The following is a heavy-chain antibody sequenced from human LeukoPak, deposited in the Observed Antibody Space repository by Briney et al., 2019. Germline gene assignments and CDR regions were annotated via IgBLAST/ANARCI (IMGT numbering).Heavy chain of an antibody. Sequence: SVKVSCKASGGTFSSYAISWVRQAPGQGLEWMGGIIPIFGTANYAQKFQGRVTITADESTSTAYMELSSLRSEDTAVYYCARARARGGGDRLYYYYYYYMDVWGKGTTVTVSS. D-gene: IGHD4-17*01. CDR3: ARARARGGGDRLYYYYYYYMDV. CDR2: IIPIFGTA. V-gene: IGHV1-69*13. J-gene: IGHJ6*03. CDR1: GGTFSSYA.